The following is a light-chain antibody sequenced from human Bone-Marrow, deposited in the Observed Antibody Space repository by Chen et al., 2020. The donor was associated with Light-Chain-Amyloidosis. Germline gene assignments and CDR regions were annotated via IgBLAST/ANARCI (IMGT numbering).Light chain of an antibody. CDR2: IDT. CDR1: NIVRTN. J-gene: IGLJ3*02. V-gene: IGLV3-9*01. CDR3: EVYDNNSAV. Sequence: SYVPRQPSSVSVALGQTARITCGGNNIVRTNVYWYQQKSGLAPLLVIYIDTYRPSGVPERISGSNSGNTATLSISRAQAGDEGDYYCEVYDNNSAVFGGGTKLTVL.